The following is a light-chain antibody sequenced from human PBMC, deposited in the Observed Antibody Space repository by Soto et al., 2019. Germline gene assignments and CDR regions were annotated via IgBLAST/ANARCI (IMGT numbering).Light chain of an antibody. V-gene: IGLV1-44*01. Sequence: QSALTQPPSASGTPGQRVTISCSGSSSNVGRNTVNWYLQLPGTAPKLLIYSNNQRPSGVPDRFSGSKSGTSASLAISGLQSEDEADYYCAAWDDSLNAVVFGGGTKVTVL. CDR1: SSNVGRNT. CDR2: SNN. CDR3: AAWDDSLNAVV. J-gene: IGLJ2*01.